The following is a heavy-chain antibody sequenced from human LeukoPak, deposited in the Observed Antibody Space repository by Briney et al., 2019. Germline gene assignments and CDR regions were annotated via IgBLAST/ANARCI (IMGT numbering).Heavy chain of an antibody. D-gene: IGHD2-2*03. V-gene: IGHV3-53*01. CDR3: ARVDIVMYGFDY. Sequence: GGSLRLSCAASGFTASSNYMSWVRQAPGKGLKWVSVIYSGGSTYYADSVKGRFTISRDNSKNTLYLQMNSLRAEDTAVYYCARVDIVMYGFDYWGQGTLVTVSS. CDR2: IYSGGST. CDR1: GFTASSNY. J-gene: IGHJ4*02.